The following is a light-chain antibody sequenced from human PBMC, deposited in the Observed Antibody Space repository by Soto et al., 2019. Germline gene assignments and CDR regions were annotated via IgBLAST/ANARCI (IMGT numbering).Light chain of an antibody. J-gene: IGLJ3*02. CDR1: SSNIGSHS. CDR3: ALWDDSLNGPV. CDR2: RSS. V-gene: IGLV1-44*01. Sequence: QAVLTQPPSASGTPGQRITISCSGSSSNIGSHSVNWDQQLPGTAPKLLIYRSSQRPSGVPDRFSGSKPGTSASLAISGLQSGDEADYYCALWDDSLNGPVFGGGTKVTVL.